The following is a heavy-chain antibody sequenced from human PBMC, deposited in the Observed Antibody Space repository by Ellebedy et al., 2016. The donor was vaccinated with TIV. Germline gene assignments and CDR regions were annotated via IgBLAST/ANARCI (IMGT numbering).Heavy chain of an antibody. J-gene: IGHJ4*02. CDR1: GLTFDIYR. CDR3: AVLAAAVRFDF. V-gene: IGHV3-7*01. CDR2: IEPDGGEK. Sequence: GGSLRLXCTASGLTFDIYRMSWVRQAPGKGLEWVANIEPDGGEKSYAKFVEGRFAISRDNAKSSVFLQMRSLRLEDTAVYYCAVLAAAVRFDFWGQGSPVTVSS. D-gene: IGHD6-25*01.